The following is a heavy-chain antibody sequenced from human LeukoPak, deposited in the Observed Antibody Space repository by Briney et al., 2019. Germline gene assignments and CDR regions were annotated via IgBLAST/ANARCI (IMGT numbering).Heavy chain of an antibody. D-gene: IGHD4-17*01. CDR3: ARDTLVYADSPDAFDI. Sequence: LSLTCTVSGGSISSSSYYWGWIRQAPGQGLEWVSYIGSSGSTVYYADSVKGRFTISRDNAKNSLYLQMNSLRDEDTAVYYCARDTLVYADSPDAFDIWGQGTMVTVSS. J-gene: IGHJ3*02. CDR1: GGSISSSSYY. V-gene: IGHV3-11*04. CDR2: IGSSGSTV.